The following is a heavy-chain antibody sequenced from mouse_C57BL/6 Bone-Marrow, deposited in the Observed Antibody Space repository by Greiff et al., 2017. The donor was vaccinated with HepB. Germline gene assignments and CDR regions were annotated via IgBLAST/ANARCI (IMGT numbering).Heavy chain of an antibody. CDR2: INPSSGYT. D-gene: IGHD2-3*01. Sequence: VQLQQSGAELARPGASVKMSCKASGYTFTSYTMHWVKQRPGQGLEWIGYINPSSGYTKYNQKFKDKATLTADKSSSTAYMQLSSLTSEDSAVYDCAFYDCDYFGYGGRGTTLTVSA. CDR1: GYTFTSYT. CDR3: AFYDCDYFGY. V-gene: IGHV1-4*01. J-gene: IGHJ2*01.